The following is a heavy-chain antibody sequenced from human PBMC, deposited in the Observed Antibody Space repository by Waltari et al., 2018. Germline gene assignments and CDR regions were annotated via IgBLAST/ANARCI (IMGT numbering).Heavy chain of an antibody. CDR3: ARMGRRVSGSYHDPFDY. CDR2: INHSGST. Sequence: QVQLQQWGAGLLKPSETLSLTCAVYGGSFSGYYWSWIRQPPGKGLEWIGEINHSGSTNYNPSLKSRVTISVDTSKHQFAQELSAVTAGDTAVYYCARMGRRVSGSYHDPFDYWGQGTLVTVAS. V-gene: IGHV4-34*01. J-gene: IGHJ4*02. D-gene: IGHD1-26*01. CDR1: GGSFSGYY.